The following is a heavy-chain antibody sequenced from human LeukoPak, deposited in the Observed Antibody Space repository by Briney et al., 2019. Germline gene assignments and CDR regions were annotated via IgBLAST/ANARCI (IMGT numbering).Heavy chain of an antibody. Sequence: GGSLRLSCAASGFIFNNYGMNWVRQAPGKGLEWVVVISYDGSNKYYADSVKGRFTISRDNSKNTLYLQMNSLRAEDTAVYYCAKDMRGGYNMEYYFDYWGQGTLVTVSS. CDR1: GFIFNNYG. V-gene: IGHV3-30*18. CDR3: AKDMRGGYNMEYYFDY. D-gene: IGHD5-24*01. CDR2: ISYDGSNK. J-gene: IGHJ4*02.